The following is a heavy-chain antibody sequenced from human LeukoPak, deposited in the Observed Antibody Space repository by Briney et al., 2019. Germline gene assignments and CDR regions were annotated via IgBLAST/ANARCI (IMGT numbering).Heavy chain of an antibody. D-gene: IGHD5-12*01. Sequence: PGGSLRLSCAASGFTVSSIYMSWVRQAPGKGLEWVSVIYSGGSTYYADSVKGRFTISRDNSKNTLYLQMNSLRGDDTAVYYCANPQSRGYDYLDYWGQGTLVTVSS. CDR2: IYSGGST. CDR1: GFTVSSIY. CDR3: ANPQSRGYDYLDY. V-gene: IGHV3-53*05. J-gene: IGHJ4*02.